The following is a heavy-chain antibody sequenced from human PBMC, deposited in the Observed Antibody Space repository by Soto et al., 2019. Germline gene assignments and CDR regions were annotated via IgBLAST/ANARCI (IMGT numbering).Heavy chain of an antibody. Sequence: GGSLRLSCAASGFTFSNYWMSWVRQAPGKGLEWVANINQDVTEKNFLDSVMGRFTISRDNAKSSLLLQMNSLRVEDTAVYYCARDRGYSSFDYWGQGTPVTVYS. CDR2: INQDVTEK. D-gene: IGHD4-4*01. J-gene: IGHJ4*01. CDR3: ARDRGYSSFDY. V-gene: IGHV3-7*03. CDR1: GFTFSNYW.